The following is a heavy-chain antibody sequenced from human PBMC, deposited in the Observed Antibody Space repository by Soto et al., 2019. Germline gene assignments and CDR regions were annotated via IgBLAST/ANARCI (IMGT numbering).Heavy chain of an antibody. Sequence: QVQLQESGPGLVKPSETLSLTCTVSGGSISSYYWSWIRQPPGKGLEWIGYIYYSGSTNYNPSLKSRVTISVDTSKNQFSLKLSSVTAADTAVYYWARGTAAGRGWFDPWGQGTLVTVSS. J-gene: IGHJ5*02. V-gene: IGHV4-59*01. CDR2: IYYSGST. CDR1: GGSISSYY. CDR3: ARGTAAGRGWFDP. D-gene: IGHD6-13*01.